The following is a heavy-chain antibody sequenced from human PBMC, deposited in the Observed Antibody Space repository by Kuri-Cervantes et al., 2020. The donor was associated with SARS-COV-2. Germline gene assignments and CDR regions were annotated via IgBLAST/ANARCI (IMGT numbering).Heavy chain of an antibody. V-gene: IGHV4-39*07. CDR3: ARVFTASFDF. CDR2: IYYSGGT. J-gene: IGHJ4*02. CDR1: GGSISSSSYY. Sequence: SETLSLTCTVSGGSISSSSYYWGWIRQPPGKGLEWIGSIYYSGGTYYNPSLKSRVTISLDTSTNQFSLKLSSVTAADTAVYYCARVFTASFDFWGQGTLVTVSS.